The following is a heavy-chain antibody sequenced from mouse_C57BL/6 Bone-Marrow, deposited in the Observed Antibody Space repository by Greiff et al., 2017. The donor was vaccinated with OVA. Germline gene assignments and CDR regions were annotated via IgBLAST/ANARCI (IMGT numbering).Heavy chain of an antibody. Sequence: QVHVKQSGPGLVQPSQSLSITCTVSGFSLTSYGVHWVRQSPGKGLEWLGVIWSGGSTDYNAAFISRLSISKDNSKSQVFFKMNSLQADDTAIYYCARNRGYGSSYDFDYWGQGTTLTVSS. CDR1: GFSLTSYG. V-gene: IGHV2-2*01. J-gene: IGHJ2*01. CDR2: IWSGGST. CDR3: ARNRGYGSSYDFDY. D-gene: IGHD1-1*01.